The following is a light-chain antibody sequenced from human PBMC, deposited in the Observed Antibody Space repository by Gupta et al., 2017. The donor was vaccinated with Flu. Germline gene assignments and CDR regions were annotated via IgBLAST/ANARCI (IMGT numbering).Light chain of an antibody. CDR3: QQYNNWPPYT. V-gene: IGKV3-15*01. CDR2: GAS. Sequence: EIVMTQSPATLSVSPGERATLSCGASQSVSSNLAWYQQKPGQAPRLLLYGASTRATGIPARFSGSGSGTDFTLTISSLQSEDFAVYYCQQYNNWPPYTFGQGTKLEIK. CDR1: QSVSSN. J-gene: IGKJ2*01.